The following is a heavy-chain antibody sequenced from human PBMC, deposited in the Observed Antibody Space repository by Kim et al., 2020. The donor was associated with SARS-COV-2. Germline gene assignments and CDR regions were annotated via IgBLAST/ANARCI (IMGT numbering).Heavy chain of an antibody. CDR2: IIPIFGTA. CDR3: ARVSGSGSWNFDY. D-gene: IGHD3-10*01. J-gene: IGHJ4*02. Sequence: SVKVSCKASGGTFSSYAISWVRQAPGQGLEWMGGIIPIFGTANYAQKFQGRVTITADESTSTAYMELSSLRSEDKAVYYCARVSGSGSWNFDYWGQGTLVTVSS. V-gene: IGHV1-69*13. CDR1: GGTFSSYA.